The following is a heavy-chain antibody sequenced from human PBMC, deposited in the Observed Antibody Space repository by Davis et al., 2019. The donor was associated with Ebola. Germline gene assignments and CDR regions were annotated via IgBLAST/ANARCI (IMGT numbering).Heavy chain of an antibody. CDR1: GYTFKNSA. Sequence: ASVKVSCKASGYTFKNSAISWVRQAPGQGLEWMGWISAYNGNTAYAQILQGRVTMTRDTSTSTVYMELSSLRSEDTAVYYCAREDIVLMVYASNGAPPTYYGMDVWGQGTTVTVSS. CDR3: AREDIVLMVYASNGAPPTYYGMDV. V-gene: IGHV1-18*01. CDR2: ISAYNGNT. D-gene: IGHD2-8*01. J-gene: IGHJ6*02.